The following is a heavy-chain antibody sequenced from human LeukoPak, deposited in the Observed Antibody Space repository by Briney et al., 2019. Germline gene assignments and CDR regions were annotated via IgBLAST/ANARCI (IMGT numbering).Heavy chain of an antibody. CDR3: VKSGGYGLIDY. CDR1: GASISGSGYY. CDR2: IYYTGST. Sequence: PSETLSLTCAVSGASISGSGYYLGWIRQPPGKGLEWIGNIYYTGSTYYNTSLQSRVTISIDMSKNQFSLRLSSVTAADTAMYYCVKSGGYGLIDYWGQGTLVTVSS. V-gene: IGHV4-39*01. D-gene: IGHD6-19*01. J-gene: IGHJ4*02.